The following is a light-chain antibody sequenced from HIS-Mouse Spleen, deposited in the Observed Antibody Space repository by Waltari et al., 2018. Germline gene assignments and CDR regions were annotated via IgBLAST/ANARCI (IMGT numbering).Light chain of an antibody. V-gene: IGLV3-10*01. Sequence: SYALTQPPSVSVSPGQTARITCSGDALSKKYAHWYQQKSGQAPVLVIYEDSKRPSGIPERFSGSSSGTMATLTISGAQVEDEADYYCYSTDSSGNHRVFGGGTKLTVL. CDR2: EDS. CDR3: YSTDSSGNHRV. CDR1: ALSKKY. J-gene: IGLJ2*01.